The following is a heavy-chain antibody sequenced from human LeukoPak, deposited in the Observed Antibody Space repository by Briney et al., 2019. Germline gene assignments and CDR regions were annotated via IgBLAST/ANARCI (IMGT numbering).Heavy chain of an antibody. CDR1: GGSISSYY. CDR3: ARAAEDYFDGSGYAYFDY. J-gene: IGHJ4*02. D-gene: IGHD3-22*01. V-gene: IGHV4-59*01. CDR2: IYYTGST. Sequence: SETLSLTCTVSGGSISSYYWSWIRQPPGKGLEWIGYIYYTGSTNYNPSLKSRVTMSVDTSKNQFPLRLSSVTAADTAVYYCARAAEDYFDGSGYAYFDYWGQGTLVTVSS.